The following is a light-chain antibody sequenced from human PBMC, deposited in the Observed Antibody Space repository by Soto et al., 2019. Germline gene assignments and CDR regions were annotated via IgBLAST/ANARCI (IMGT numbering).Light chain of an antibody. CDR1: QGMSGY. CDR2: DAS. V-gene: IGKV1-13*02. Sequence: IQMTQSPSSLSASVGDRVTITCRASQGMSGYLNWYQQKPGKAPKLLIYDASSLESGVPSRFSGSGSGTEFTLTISSLQPDDFATYYCQQYNSYPWTFGQGTKVDIK. CDR3: QQYNSYPWT. J-gene: IGKJ1*01.